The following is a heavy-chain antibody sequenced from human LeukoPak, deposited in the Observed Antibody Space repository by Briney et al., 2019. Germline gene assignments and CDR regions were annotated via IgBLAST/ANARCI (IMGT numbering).Heavy chain of an antibody. D-gene: IGHD2-2*01. V-gene: IGHV1-8*03. J-gene: IGHJ4*02. CDR1: GYTFTSYD. Sequence: ASVKVSCKASGYTFTSYDINWVRQATGQGLEWMGWMNPNSGNTGYAQKFQGRVTITRNTSISTAYMELSSLRSEDTAVYYCATDIYSSCTSCYDYWGQGTLVTVSS. CDR2: MNPNSGNT. CDR3: ATDIYSSCTSCYDY.